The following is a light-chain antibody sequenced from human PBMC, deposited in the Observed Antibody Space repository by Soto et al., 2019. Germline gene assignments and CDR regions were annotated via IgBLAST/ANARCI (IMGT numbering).Light chain of an antibody. Sequence: AIQMTQFPASLSASVGDRVTITCRASQSIRDELGWYQQKPGKAPKLLIYGASRLESGVPSRFSGSGSGTDFSLTIYSLRPEDSATYFCLQDYNYPLTFGQGTKLQIK. CDR2: GAS. J-gene: IGKJ2*01. CDR1: QSIRDE. V-gene: IGKV1-6*01. CDR3: LQDYNYPLT.